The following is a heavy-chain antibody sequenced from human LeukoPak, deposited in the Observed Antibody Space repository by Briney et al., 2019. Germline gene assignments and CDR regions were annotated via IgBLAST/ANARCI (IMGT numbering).Heavy chain of an antibody. V-gene: IGHV1-18*01. CDR3: VRVESRSYYYGSGSYQH. CDR2: ISAYNGNT. CDR1: GYTFTSYG. J-gene: IGHJ1*01. Sequence: ASVKVSCKASGYTFTSYGISWVRQAPGQGLEWMGWISAYNGNTNYAQKLQGRVTMTTDTSTSTAYMELRSLRSDDTAVYYCVRVESRSYYYGSGSYQHWGQGTLVTVSS. D-gene: IGHD3-10*01.